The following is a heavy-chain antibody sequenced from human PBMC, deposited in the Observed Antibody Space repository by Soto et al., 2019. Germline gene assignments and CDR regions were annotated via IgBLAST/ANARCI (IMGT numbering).Heavy chain of an antibody. CDR1: GGSVSSASYY. D-gene: IGHD5-18*01. CDR2: IYYTGNT. J-gene: IGHJ4*02. CDR3: ARDIRGYSRAFDY. V-gene: IGHV4-61*01. Sequence: SETLSLTCTVSGGSVSSASYYWTWIRQPPGKGLEWIGYIYYTGNTNYNPSLKSRVTISVDTSKNQFSLKLTSVTAADTAVYYCARDIRGYSRAFDYWGQGTLVTVSS.